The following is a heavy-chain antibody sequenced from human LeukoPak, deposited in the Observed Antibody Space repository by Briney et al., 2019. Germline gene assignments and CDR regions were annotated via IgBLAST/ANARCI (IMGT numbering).Heavy chain of an antibody. V-gene: IGHV4-4*07. J-gene: IGHJ4*02. D-gene: IGHD3-9*01. CDR3: AITYYDILTGFRRDY. Sequence: SETLSLTCTVSGGSISSYYWSWIRQPAGKGLEWIGHIYTSGSTNYNPSLKSRVTMSVDTSKNQFSLKLSSVTAADTAVYYCAITYYDILTGFRRDYWGQGTLVTVSS. CDR1: GGSISSYY. CDR2: IYTSGST.